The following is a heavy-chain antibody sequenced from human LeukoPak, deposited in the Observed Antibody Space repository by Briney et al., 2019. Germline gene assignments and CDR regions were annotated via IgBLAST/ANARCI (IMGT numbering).Heavy chain of an antibody. CDR2: ISGDSTTI. D-gene: IGHD6-13*01. V-gene: IGHV3-48*03. J-gene: IGHJ1*01. CDR1: GLSFSSYE. CDR3: VPPAAGLRRTISTEYFQH. Sequence: GGSLRLSCAAAGLSFSSYEMYWVRQAPGKGLEGVSYISGDSTTIYYADSVKGRFTISRDNAKNSLYLRMDSLRAEDTAIYYCVPPAAGLRRTISTEYFQHWGPGTLVTVSS.